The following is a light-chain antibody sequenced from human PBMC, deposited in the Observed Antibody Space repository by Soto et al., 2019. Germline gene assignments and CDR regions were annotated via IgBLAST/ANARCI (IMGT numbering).Light chain of an antibody. CDR3: QQTYSTLLT. V-gene: IGKV1-39*01. CDR2: AAS. Sequence: DIQMTQSPSSLSASVGDRVTITCRASQSIRNYLNWYLQKPGKAPELLVYAASSLQSGVPSRFSGSGSGTDFNLTISTLQPEDFATYYCQQTYSTLLTFGQGTRLEIK. CDR1: QSIRNY. J-gene: IGKJ5*01.